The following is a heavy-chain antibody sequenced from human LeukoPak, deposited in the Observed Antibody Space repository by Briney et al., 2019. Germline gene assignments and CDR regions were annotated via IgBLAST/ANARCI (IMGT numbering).Heavy chain of an antibody. Sequence: SETLSLTCTVSGGSISSYYWSWIRQPPGKGLEWIGYIYYSGSTNYNPSLKSRVTISVDTSKNQFSLKLSSVTAADTAVYYCARGASYYGSGSYFSNWFDPWGQGTLVTVSS. CDR1: GGSISSYY. CDR2: IYYSGST. V-gene: IGHV4-59*01. J-gene: IGHJ5*02. D-gene: IGHD3-10*01. CDR3: ARGASYYGSGSYFSNWFDP.